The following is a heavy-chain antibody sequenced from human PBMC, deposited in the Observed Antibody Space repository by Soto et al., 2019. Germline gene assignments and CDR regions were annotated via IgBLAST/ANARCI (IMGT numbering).Heavy chain of an antibody. CDR3: ARHVKGYCSSTSCQPPYYYYYMDV. Sequence: PGESLKISCKGSGYSFTSYWIVWVRQMPGKDLEWMGIIYPGDSDTRYSPSFQGQVTISADKSISTAYLQWSSLKASDTAMYYCARHVKGYCSSTSCQPPYYYYYMDVWGKGTTVTVSS. V-gene: IGHV5-51*01. D-gene: IGHD2-2*01. J-gene: IGHJ6*03. CDR2: IYPGDSDT. CDR1: GYSFTSYW.